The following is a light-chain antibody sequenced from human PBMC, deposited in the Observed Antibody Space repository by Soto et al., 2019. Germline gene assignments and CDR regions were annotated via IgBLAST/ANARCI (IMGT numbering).Light chain of an antibody. CDR1: QSVDSNH. CDR2: GAS. Sequence: EIVLTQSPGTLSLSPGERATLSCRASQSVDSNHLAWYQQKPGQAPRLLIFGASSRATGIPDRFSGSGSGTDFTLTISRLEPEDFAVYYCQQYDTSPAFTFGQGTKLEIK. J-gene: IGKJ2*01. V-gene: IGKV3-20*01. CDR3: QQYDTSPAFT.